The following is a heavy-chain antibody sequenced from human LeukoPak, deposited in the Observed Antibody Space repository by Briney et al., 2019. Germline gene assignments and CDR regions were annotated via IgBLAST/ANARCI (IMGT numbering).Heavy chain of an antibody. V-gene: IGHV7-4-1*02. D-gene: IGHD1/OR15-1a*01. CDR1: GYTFTSYA. CDR2: INTNTGNP. CDR3: ARERRKQNLFDFDY. J-gene: IGHJ4*02. Sequence: GASVKVSCKASGYTFTSYAMNWMRQAPGQGLEWMGWINTNTGNPTYAQGFTGRFVFSLDTSVSTAYLQISSLKAEDTAVYCCARERRKQNLFDFDYWGQGTLVTVSS.